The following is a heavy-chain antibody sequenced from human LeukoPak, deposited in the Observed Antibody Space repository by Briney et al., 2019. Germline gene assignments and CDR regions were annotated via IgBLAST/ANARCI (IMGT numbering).Heavy chain of an antibody. Sequence: GGSLRLSCAASGFTVSSNYMSWVRQAPGKGLEWVSVIYSGGSTYYADSVKGRFTISRDNSKNTLYLQMNSLRAEDTAVYYYARGLEGFPYYFDYWGQGTLVTVSS. D-gene: IGHD3-10*01. CDR3: ARGLEGFPYYFDY. V-gene: IGHV3-66*02. CDR1: GFTVSSNY. J-gene: IGHJ4*02. CDR2: IYSGGST.